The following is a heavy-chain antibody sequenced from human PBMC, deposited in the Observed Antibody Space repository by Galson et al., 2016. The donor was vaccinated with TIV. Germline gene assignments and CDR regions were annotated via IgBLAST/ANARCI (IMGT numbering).Heavy chain of an antibody. CDR1: GFTFSSHA. CDR3: ARGRGYCTTTSCYMDY. Sequence: SLRLSCAASGFTFSSHAITWVRQAPGKGLEWISAISGGGGSTYHTDSVKGRFTISRDNSKNTVFLQMNSLRVEDTAVYYCARGRGYCTTTSCYMDYWGQGTLVTVSS. J-gene: IGHJ4*02. CDR2: ISGGGGST. V-gene: IGHV3-23*01. D-gene: IGHD2-2*02.